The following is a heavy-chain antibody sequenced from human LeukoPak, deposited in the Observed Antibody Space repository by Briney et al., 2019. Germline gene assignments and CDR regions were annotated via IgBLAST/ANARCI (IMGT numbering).Heavy chain of an antibody. D-gene: IGHD6-19*01. CDR1: GFTFDDYA. CDR2: ISWNSGSI. Sequence: GRSLRLSCAASGFTFDDYAMHWVRQAPGKGLEWVSGISWNSGSIGYADSVKGRFTISRDNAKNSLYLQMNSLRAEDTALYYCAKNMGYSSGWSPVYYYYYGMDVWGQGTTVTVSS. J-gene: IGHJ6*02. CDR3: AKNMGYSSGWSPVYYYYYGMDV. V-gene: IGHV3-9*01.